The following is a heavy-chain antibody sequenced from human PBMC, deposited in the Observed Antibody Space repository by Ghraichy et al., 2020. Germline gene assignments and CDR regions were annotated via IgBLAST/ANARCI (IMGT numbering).Heavy chain of an antibody. CDR3: AKDLSPWLCDDGFDI. D-gene: IGHD3-10*01. Sequence: GGSLRLSCAASGFTLSSYAMSWVRQAPGKGLEWVSSISGRGDSAAYADSVRRRFTVSRDNSENTLLLQMNSLRAEDTAVYYCAKDLSPWLCDDGFDIWGQGTMVTVSS. V-gene: IGHV3-23*01. CDR1: GFTLSSYA. CDR2: ISGRGDSA. J-gene: IGHJ3*02.